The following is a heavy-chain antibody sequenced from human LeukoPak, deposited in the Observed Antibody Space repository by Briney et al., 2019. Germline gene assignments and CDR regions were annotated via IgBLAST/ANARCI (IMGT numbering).Heavy chain of an antibody. CDR2: ISWDGGST. CDR1: GFTFDDYA. Sequence: ASLRLSCEASGFTFDDYAIHWVRQAPGQGLEWVSLISWDGGSTYYADYVKGRFTISRDNSKNSLYLQMNSLRAEDTALYYCAKGTDVPRGIAGNYYRYVWGKGTTVTVSS. V-gene: IGHV3-43D*03. CDR3: AKGTDVPRGIAGNYYRYV. J-gene: IGHJ6*03. D-gene: IGHD6-13*01.